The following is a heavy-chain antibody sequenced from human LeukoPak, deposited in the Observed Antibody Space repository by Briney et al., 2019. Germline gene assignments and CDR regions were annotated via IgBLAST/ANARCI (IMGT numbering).Heavy chain of an antibody. CDR3: ARGGEGHRDY. V-gene: IGHV1-8*02. Sequence: ASVKVSCKASGYTFTGYYMHWVRQAPGQGLEWMGWINPNSGNTGYAQKFQGRVTMTRNTSISTAYMELSSLRSEDTAVYYCARGGEGHRDYWGQGTLVTVSS. J-gene: IGHJ4*02. CDR1: GYTFTGYY. CDR2: INPNSGNT.